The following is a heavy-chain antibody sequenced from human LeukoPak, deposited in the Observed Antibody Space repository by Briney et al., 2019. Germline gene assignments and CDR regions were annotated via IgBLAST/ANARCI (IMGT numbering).Heavy chain of an antibody. CDR1: GYTFAKYW. CDR3: AKAMVRGEYFDY. V-gene: IGHV5-51*01. D-gene: IGHD3-10*01. CDR2: IWPDDSDT. Sequence: GESLKISCEGSGYTFAKYWIGWVRQMPGKGLEWMGIIWPDDSDTRYSPSFQGQVIISADKSINTAYVQWSSLKASDSAMYYCAKAMVRGEYFDYWGQGTLVTVSS. J-gene: IGHJ4*02.